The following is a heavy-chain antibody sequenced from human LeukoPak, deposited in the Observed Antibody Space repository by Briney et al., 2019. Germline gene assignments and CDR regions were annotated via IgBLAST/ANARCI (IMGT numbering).Heavy chain of an antibody. CDR3: GRTWIEVWTPDFDY. D-gene: IGHD3-22*01. V-gene: IGHV1-2*06. CDR1: GYTFSAYN. CDR2: INCNSGDT. Sequence: GSVKVSCKASGYTFSAYNIHWVRQAPGHGLEWMGRINCNSGDTKYAQKFQGRVTMTRDTSMSTVYMELSGLRSDDTAVFFCGRTWIEVWTPDFDYWGQGTLVTVSS. J-gene: IGHJ4*02.